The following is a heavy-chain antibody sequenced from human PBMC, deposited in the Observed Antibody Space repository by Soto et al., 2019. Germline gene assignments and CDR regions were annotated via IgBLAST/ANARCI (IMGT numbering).Heavy chain of an antibody. J-gene: IGHJ6*02. Sequence: QVQLVQSGAEVKKPGASVKVSCKASGYTFTSYGFSWVRQAPGQGLEWMGWISAYNGNTNYAQKVQGRVTMTTDTSTRTAYMELSSLRSDDTAVYYCASFRRAAADPYGMDVWGQGTTVTVSS. CDR3: ASFRRAAADPYGMDV. CDR2: ISAYNGNT. CDR1: GYTFTSYG. D-gene: IGHD6-13*01. V-gene: IGHV1-18*01.